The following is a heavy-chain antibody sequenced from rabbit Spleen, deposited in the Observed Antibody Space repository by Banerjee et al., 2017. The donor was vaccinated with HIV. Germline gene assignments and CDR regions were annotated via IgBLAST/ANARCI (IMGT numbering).Heavy chain of an antibody. CDR1: GFSFSSSYW. CDR2: IEPIFGNT. Sequence: EESGGDLVKPEGSLTLTCTASGFSFSSSYWIWWVRQAPGKGLEWIGYIEPIFGNTYYANWVNGRFTISSHNAQNTLYLQLNSLTAADTATYFCVREAGYGGYGDGNLWGQGTLVTVS. D-gene: IGHD6-1*01. V-gene: IGHV1S45*01. CDR3: VREAGYGGYGDGNL. J-gene: IGHJ4*01.